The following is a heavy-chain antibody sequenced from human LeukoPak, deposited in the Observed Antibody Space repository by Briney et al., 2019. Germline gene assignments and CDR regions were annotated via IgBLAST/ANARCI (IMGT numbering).Heavy chain of an antibody. D-gene: IGHD3-10*01. CDR3: ARGSGASGIYGMDV. CDR1: GYTFTGYY. J-gene: IGHJ6*02. V-gene: IGHV1-2*02. CDR2: INPSSGGT. Sequence: ASVKFSCKASGYTFTGYYVHWVRQAPGQGLEWMGWINPSSGGTNYAQKFQGRVTMAGDTSISTAYMELSRLRSDDTAVYYCARGSGASGIYGMDVWGQGTTVTVSS.